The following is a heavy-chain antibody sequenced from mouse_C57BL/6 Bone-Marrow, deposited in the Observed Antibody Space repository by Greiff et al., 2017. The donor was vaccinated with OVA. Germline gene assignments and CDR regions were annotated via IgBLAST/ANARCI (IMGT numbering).Heavy chain of an antibody. D-gene: IGHD1-1*01. CDR1: GYTFTSYW. CDR2: IDPSDSYT. V-gene: IGHV1-59*01. Sequence: QVHVKQPGAELVRPGTSVKLSCKASGYTFTSYWMHWVKQRPGQGLEWIGVIDPSDSYTNYNQKFKGKATLTVDTSSSTAYMQLSSLTSEDSAVYYCARVRYYYGSSSYWYFDVWGTGTTVTVSS. CDR3: ARVRYYYGSSSYWYFDV. J-gene: IGHJ1*03.